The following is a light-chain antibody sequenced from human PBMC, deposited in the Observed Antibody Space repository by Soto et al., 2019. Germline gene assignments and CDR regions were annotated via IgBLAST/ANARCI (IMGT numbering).Light chain of an antibody. CDR1: QSIDSNY. J-gene: IGKJ5*01. CDR2: GAS. CDR3: QQDYSLPFA. Sequence: EIVVTQSPGTLSLSPGERATLSCRASQSIDSNYLSWYQQKPGQAPRLIISGASTRATGTPARFSGSGSGTDFTLTISSLQPEDFAVYYCQQDYSLPFAFGQGARLEIK. V-gene: IGKV3D-7*01.